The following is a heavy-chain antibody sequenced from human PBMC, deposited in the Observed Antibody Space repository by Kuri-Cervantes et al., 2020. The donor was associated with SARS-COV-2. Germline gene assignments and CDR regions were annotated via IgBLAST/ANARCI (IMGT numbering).Heavy chain of an antibody. D-gene: IGHD1-7*01. CDR1: GASMSDPMSHYY. V-gene: IGHV4-61*01. CDR2: IFHTGCN. Sequence: SETLSLTCTVSGASMSDPMSHYYWNWIRLTPGKGLEWIGYIFHTGCNSQNPSLKSRVTISLDTSKNQFSLSLSSVTAADTAVYYCASGSWNYPFDYWGQGTLVTVSS. J-gene: IGHJ4*02. CDR3: ASGSWNYPFDY.